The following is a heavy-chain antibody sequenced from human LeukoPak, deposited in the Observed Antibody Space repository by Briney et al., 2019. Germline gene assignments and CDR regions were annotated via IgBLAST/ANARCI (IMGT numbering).Heavy chain of an antibody. CDR3: ATQGVVVVGSFDY. V-gene: IGHV4-31*03. Sequence: PSETLSLTCTVSGVSISSGGYYWRWIRQHPGKGLEWIGYIYYSGSTYYNPSLKSRVTIPVDTSKNQFSLKLSSVTAADTAVYYCATQGVVVVGSFDYWGQGTLVTVSS. CDR2: IYYSGST. D-gene: IGHD2-15*01. CDR1: GVSISSGGYY. J-gene: IGHJ4*02.